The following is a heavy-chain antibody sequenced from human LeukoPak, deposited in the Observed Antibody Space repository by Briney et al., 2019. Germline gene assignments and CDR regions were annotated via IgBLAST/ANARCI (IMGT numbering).Heavy chain of an antibody. CDR1: GFTFRAYG. Sequence: GGSLRLSCAASGFTFRAYGMHWVRQAPGKGLEGVAIIWHDGSERYAASVKGRFSISRDNSKNTVYLQMNSLRADDTAVYYCARASGRYNHGLGYWGQGTLVTVSS. D-gene: IGHD5-24*01. CDR3: ARASGRYNHGLGY. CDR2: IWHDGSER. J-gene: IGHJ4*02. V-gene: IGHV3-33*08.